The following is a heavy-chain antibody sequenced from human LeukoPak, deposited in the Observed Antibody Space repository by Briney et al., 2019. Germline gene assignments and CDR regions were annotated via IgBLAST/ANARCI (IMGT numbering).Heavy chain of an antibody. CDR3: ARHRRRCTYSYGRDR. CDR2: INHSGRT. J-gene: IGHJ4*02. V-gene: IGHV4-34*01. CDR1: GGSFSGYY. Sequence: SETLSLTCAVYGGSFSGYYWSWIRQPPGKGLEGIGEINHSGRTNYNPTLRRRGTISVETSKNQFSLRLSSVTPADTAVYYCARHRRRCTYSYGRDRWRQGTLVTVSS. D-gene: IGHD5-18*01.